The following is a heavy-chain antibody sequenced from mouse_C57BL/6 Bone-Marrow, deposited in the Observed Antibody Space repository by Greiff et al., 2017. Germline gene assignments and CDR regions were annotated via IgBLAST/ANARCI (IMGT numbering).Heavy chain of an antibody. V-gene: IGHV14-4*01. CDR1: GFNIKDDY. CDR2: IDPENGDT. D-gene: IGHD3-2*02. Sequence: EVQGVESGAELVRPGASVKLSCTASGFNIKDDYMHWVKQRPEQGLEWIGWIDPENGDTEYASKFQGKATITADTSSNTAYLQLSSLTSEDTAVYYCTTGGGRTAQATGYFDYWGQGTTLTVSS. J-gene: IGHJ2*01. CDR3: TTGGGRTAQATGYFDY.